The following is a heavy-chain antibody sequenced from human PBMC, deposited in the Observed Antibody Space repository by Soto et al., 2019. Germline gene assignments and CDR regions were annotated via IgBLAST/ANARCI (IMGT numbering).Heavy chain of an antibody. CDR1: GFSFSDYS. V-gene: IGHV3-21*01. J-gene: IGHJ4*02. D-gene: IGHD3-10*02. Sequence: GGSLRLSCTASGFSFSDYSFNWVRQAPGKGLEWVSSITHTGTNAYYADSVKGRFTISRDNSKSTLFLHMNRPTAEDTAIYFCAIVRVADSSLDHWGQGTLVTVSS. CDR3: AIVRVADSSLDH. CDR2: ITHTGTNA.